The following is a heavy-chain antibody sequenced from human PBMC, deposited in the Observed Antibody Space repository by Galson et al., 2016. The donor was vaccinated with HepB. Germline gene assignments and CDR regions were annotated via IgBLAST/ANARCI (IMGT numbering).Heavy chain of an antibody. V-gene: IGHV1-46*01. J-gene: IGHJ6*02. CDR2: INPIGGST. Sequence: SVKVSCKAPGYTFTTHYIHWVRQAPGQGLEWMGIINPIGGSTSYAQKFQGRVTMTTDTSTSTAYMELTGLRSDDTAAYYCARGRDGYNFMFHGMDVWGQGTTVIVS. D-gene: IGHD5-24*01. CDR1: GYTFTTHY. CDR3: ARGRDGYNFMFHGMDV.